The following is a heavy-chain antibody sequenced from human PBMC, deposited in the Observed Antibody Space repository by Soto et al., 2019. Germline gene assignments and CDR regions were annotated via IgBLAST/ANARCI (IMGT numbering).Heavy chain of an antibody. CDR2: INHSGST. J-gene: IGHJ4*02. CDR1: GGSFSGYY. CDR3: ARVQKLYDSSGYYLY. V-gene: IGHV4-34*01. D-gene: IGHD3-22*01. Sequence: PSETLSLICAVYGGSFSGYYWSWIRQPPGKGLEWIGEINHSGSTNYNPSLKSRVTISVDTSKNQFSLKLSSVTAADTAVYYCARVQKLYDSSGYYLYWGQGTLVTVSS.